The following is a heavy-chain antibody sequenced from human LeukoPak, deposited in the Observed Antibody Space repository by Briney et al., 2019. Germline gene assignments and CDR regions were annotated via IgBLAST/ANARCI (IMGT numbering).Heavy chain of an antibody. CDR3: TTDDGDYYGSGSYIDY. CDR1: GFTFSNAW. CDR2: IKSKTDGGTT. J-gene: IGHJ4*02. Sequence: PGGPLRLSCAASGFTFSNAWMSWVRQAPGKGLEWVGRIKSKTDGGTTDYAAPVKGRFTISSDDSKNTLYLQMNSLKTEDTAVDYCTTDDGDYYGSGSYIDYWGQGTLVTVSS. V-gene: IGHV3-15*01. D-gene: IGHD3-10*01.